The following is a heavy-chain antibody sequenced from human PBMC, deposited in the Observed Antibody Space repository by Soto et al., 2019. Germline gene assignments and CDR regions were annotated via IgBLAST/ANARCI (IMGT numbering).Heavy chain of an antibody. J-gene: IGHJ6*02. CDR1: GGSISSGYYY. Sequence: PSETLSLTCSVSGGSISSGYYYWSWIRQPPGKGLEWIGNIYYTGNTYYNPSLKSRLIISMDTSKNRFSLKVGSVTAANTAVYYCASSSPYGMHVWGQATTVTVSS. CDR2: IYYTGNT. V-gene: IGHV4-30-4*01. CDR3: ASSSPYGMHV.